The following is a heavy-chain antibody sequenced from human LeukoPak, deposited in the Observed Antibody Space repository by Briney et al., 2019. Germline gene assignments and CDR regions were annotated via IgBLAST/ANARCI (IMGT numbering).Heavy chain of an antibody. CDR2: IIPIFGTA. J-gene: IGHJ5*02. Sequence: SVKASCKASGGTFSSYAISWVRQAPGQGLEWMGGIIPIFGTANYAQKFQGRVTITADESTSTAYMELSSLRSEDTAVYYCARDGDSGYDYTSWGQGTLVTVSS. CDR1: GGTFSSYA. V-gene: IGHV1-69*01. CDR3: ARDGDSGYDYTS. D-gene: IGHD5-12*01.